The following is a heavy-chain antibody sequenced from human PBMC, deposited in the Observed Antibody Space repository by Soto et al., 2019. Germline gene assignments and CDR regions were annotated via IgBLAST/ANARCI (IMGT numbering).Heavy chain of an antibody. Sequence: ETLSLSCAASGFTFSSYSMNWVRQAPGKGLEWVSSISSSSSYIYYADSVKGRFTISRDNAKNSLYLQMNSLRAEDTAVYYCARGSMATMGLFDYWGQGTLVTVSS. CDR3: ARGSMATMGLFDY. J-gene: IGHJ4*02. V-gene: IGHV3-21*01. CDR2: ISSSSSYI. CDR1: GFTFSSYS. D-gene: IGHD5-12*01.